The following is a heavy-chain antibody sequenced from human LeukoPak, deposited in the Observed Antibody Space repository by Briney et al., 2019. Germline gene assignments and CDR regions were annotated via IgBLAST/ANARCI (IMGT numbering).Heavy chain of an antibody. D-gene: IGHD2-2*01. J-gene: IGHJ4*02. CDR3: ARDGYCSSTNCYGGY. CDR1: GFTFSSYA. V-gene: IGHV3-23*01. CDR2: ISGSGGST. Sequence: QAGGSLRLSCAASGFTFSSYAMSWVRQAPGKGLEWVSAISGSGGSTYYADSVKGRFTISRDNAKNSLYLQMSSLRAEDTAVYYCARDGYCSSTNCYGGYWGQGSLVTVSS.